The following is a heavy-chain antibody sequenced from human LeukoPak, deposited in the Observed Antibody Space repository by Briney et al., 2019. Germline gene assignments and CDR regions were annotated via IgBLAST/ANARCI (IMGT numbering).Heavy chain of an antibody. D-gene: IGHD2-15*01. Sequence: TSETLSLTCIVSGGSISRGDYYWSWIRQPPGKGLEWIGYIYYSGSTYYNPSLKSRVTISVDTSKNQFSLKLSSVTAADTAVYYCASEYAGYCSGGSCYVDYWGQGTLVTVSS. CDR3: ASEYAGYCSGGSCYVDY. J-gene: IGHJ4*02. CDR2: IYYSGST. CDR1: GGSISRGDYY. V-gene: IGHV4-30-4*01.